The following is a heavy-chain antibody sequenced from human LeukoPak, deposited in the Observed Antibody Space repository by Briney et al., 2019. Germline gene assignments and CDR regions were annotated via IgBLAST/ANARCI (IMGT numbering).Heavy chain of an antibody. V-gene: IGHV1-2*02. D-gene: IGHD2/OR15-2a*01. J-gene: IGHJ6*02. CDR3: ARAKTIVIISYYYYGMDV. CDR1: GYTFTGYY. Sequence: ASVKVSCKASGYTFTGYYMHWVRQAPGQGLEWMGWINPNSGGTNYAQKFQGRVTMTRDTSISTAYMELSRLRSDDTAVYYCARAKTIVIISYYYYGMDVWGQGTTVTVSS. CDR2: INPNSGGT.